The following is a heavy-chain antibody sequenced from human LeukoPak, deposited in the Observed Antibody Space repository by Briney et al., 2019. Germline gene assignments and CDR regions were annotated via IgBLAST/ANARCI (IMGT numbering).Heavy chain of an antibody. CDR1: GGTFISYA. CDR2: IIPIFGTA. D-gene: IGHD1-1*01. CDR3: ARGARQTGTRFDY. V-gene: IGHV1-69*05. Sequence: SSVKVSCKASGGTFISYAISWVRQAPGQGLEWMGGIIPIFGTANYAQKFQGRVTITTDKSRRTAYMELSSLRSEDTAVYYCARGARQTGTRFDYWGQGILVTVSS. J-gene: IGHJ4*02.